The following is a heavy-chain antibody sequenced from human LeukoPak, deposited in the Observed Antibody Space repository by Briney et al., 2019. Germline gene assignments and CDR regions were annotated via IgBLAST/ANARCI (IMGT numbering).Heavy chain of an antibody. CDR1: GFTFSSYG. D-gene: IGHD5-18*01. V-gene: IGHV3-11*06. CDR3: AREKYSYAGPFDY. Sequence: GRSLRLSCAASGFTFSSYGMSWIRQAPGKGLEWVSYISSSSSYTNYADSVKGRFTISRDNAKNSLYLQMNSLRAEDTAVYYCAREKYSYAGPFDYWGQGTLVTVSS. CDR2: ISSSSSYT. J-gene: IGHJ4*02.